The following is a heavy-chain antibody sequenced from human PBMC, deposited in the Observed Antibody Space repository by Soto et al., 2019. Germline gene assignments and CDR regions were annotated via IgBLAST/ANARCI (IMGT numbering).Heavy chain of an antibody. Sequence: ASVKVSCKASGYTFTSYYMHWVRQAPGQGLEWMGIINPSGGSTSYAQKFQGRVTMTRDTSTSTVYMELSSLRSEDTAVYYCARDTYYDFWSGYYYYHYVMDVWGQGTTVIVSS. V-gene: IGHV1-46*01. J-gene: IGHJ6*02. CDR3: ARDTYYDFWSGYYYYHYVMDV. CDR2: INPSGGST. CDR1: GYTFTSYY. D-gene: IGHD3-3*01.